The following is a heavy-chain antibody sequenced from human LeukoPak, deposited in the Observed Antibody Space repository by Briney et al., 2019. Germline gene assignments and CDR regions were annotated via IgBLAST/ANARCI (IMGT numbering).Heavy chain of an antibody. CDR2: ISNSGGGT. CDR1: GFTFSSFA. CDR3: ARPAYSSSWYYFEY. Sequence: GGSLRLSCAASGFTFSSFAMSWVPLAPGKGLEWVSSISNSGGGTYYAESVKGRFTISRDNSKNTLYLQMSSLRAEDTAIYYCARPAYSSSWYYFEYWGQGTLVTVSS. V-gene: IGHV3-23*01. D-gene: IGHD6-13*01. J-gene: IGHJ4*02.